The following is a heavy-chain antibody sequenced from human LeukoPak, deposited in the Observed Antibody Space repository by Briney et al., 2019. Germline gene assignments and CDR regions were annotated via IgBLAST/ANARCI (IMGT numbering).Heavy chain of an antibody. CDR2: IYSGGST. Sequence: GGSLRLSCAASGFVVTSNYMSWVRQAPGKGLEWVSFIYSGGSTVYADPVKGRFTISRDKSKNTLYLDMSSLRHQDTAVYYCARWSSSGWYRAGYFDYWGQGSLVTVSS. CDR1: GFVVTSNY. CDR3: ARWSSSGWYRAGYFDY. D-gene: IGHD6-19*01. V-gene: IGHV3-53*01. J-gene: IGHJ4*02.